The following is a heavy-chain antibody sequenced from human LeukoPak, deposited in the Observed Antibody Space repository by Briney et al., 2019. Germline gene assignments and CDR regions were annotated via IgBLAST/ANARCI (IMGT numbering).Heavy chain of an antibody. CDR2: IYTSGST. CDR3: ARHDLTYYYDSSGLNWFDP. J-gene: IGHJ5*02. D-gene: IGHD3-22*01. Sequence: SETLSLTCTVSGGSISSGSYYWRWIRQPAGKGLEWIVRIYTSGSTNYNPSLKSRFTISVDTSKNQFSLKLSSVTAADTAVYYCARHDLTYYYDSSGLNWFDPWGQGTLVTVSS. V-gene: IGHV4-61*02. CDR1: GGSISSGSYY.